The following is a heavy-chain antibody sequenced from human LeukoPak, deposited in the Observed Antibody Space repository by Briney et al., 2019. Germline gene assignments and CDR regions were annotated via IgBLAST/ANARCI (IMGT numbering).Heavy chain of an antibody. Sequence: GASLRLSCVVSGFTFSNYAMSWVRQAPGKRLEWVSAVTGSGGSTYYADSVKGRFTISRDNSRNTLFLQMNSLRAEDTAVYYCAKGGDFDILTGYYVSDFWGQGTLVTVSS. CDR2: VTGSGGST. CDR1: GFTFSNYA. CDR3: AKGGDFDILTGYYVSDF. J-gene: IGHJ4*02. D-gene: IGHD3-9*01. V-gene: IGHV3-23*01.